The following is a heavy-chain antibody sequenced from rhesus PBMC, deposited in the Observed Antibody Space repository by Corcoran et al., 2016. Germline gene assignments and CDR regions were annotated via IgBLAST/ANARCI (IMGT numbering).Heavy chain of an antibody. J-gene: IGHJ3*01. D-gene: IGHD4-29*01. Sequence: QVQLQESGPGLVKPSETLSLTCAVSGYPISSNYWSWIRQPPGKGLEWIGYIYGSDGSTYYNPSLKSRVTISIDTSKNQFSLRLNSVTAADTAVYFCARPPWYGVSYLGFDFWGQGLRVTVSS. CDR1: GYPISSNY. CDR3: ARPPWYGVSYLGFDF. V-gene: IGHV4-160*01. CDR2: IYGSDGST.